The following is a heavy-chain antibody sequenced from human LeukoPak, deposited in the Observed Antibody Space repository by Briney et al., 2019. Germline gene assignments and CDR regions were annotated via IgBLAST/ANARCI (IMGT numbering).Heavy chain of an antibody. J-gene: IGHJ6*03. CDR1: GFTFSSYE. Sequence: GGSLRLSCAASGFTFSSYEMNWVRQAPGKGLEWVSYISSSGSTIYYADSVKGRSTISRDNAKNSLYLQMNSLRAEDTAVYYCARNSAVRGEVFYYYYYYYYMDVWGKGTTVTISS. D-gene: IGHD3-10*01. CDR2: ISSSGSTI. CDR3: ARNSAVRGEVFYYYYYYYYMDV. V-gene: IGHV3-48*03.